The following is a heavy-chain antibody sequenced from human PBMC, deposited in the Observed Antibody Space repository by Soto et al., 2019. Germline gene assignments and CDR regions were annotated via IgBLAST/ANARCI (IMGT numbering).Heavy chain of an antibody. V-gene: IGHV1-2*02. CDR1: RYTFTDYY. CDR3: ARAGLTTLECATIY. D-gene: IGHD3-3*01. CDR2: INANSGVT. J-gene: IGHJ4*02. Sequence: ASVKVSCKASRYTFTDYYVHWVRQSPGQGLEWMGWINANSGVTKFPQKFQGRVIMTRDTSISTVYRELSRLTSDDTAVYYWARAGLTTLECATIYWGQGTQVTSPQ.